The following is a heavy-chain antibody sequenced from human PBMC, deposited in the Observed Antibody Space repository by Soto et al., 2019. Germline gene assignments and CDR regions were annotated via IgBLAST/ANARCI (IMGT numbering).Heavy chain of an antibody. V-gene: IGHV3-74*01. Sequence: EVQLVESGGGLVQPGGSLRLSCAASRFTFSSYWIHWVRQAPGKGLVWVSRVNNDGSDTIYADSVKGRFTISRDNGKDTVYLQKRSVREEEKALDFCGRGGFMHAFDMWGQGTMVTVSS. CDR2: VNNDGSDT. J-gene: IGHJ3*02. D-gene: IGHD3-16*01. CDR3: GRGGFMHAFDM. CDR1: RFTFSSYW.